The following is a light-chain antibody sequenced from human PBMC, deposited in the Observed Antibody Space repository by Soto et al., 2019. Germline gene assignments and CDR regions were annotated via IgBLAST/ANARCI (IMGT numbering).Light chain of an antibody. CDR1: EDLVNH. J-gene: IGKJ2*01. CDR3: QQYHSVPYT. V-gene: IGKV1-33*01. Sequence: DTQMTQSPSSLSASVGDRVTIPCQASEDLVNHLNWYQQKPGKAPPLLIYEVSNLETGVPSRFSATASGTDFSFTISSLEAEDFATYYCQQYHSVPYTFGGGTKLE. CDR2: EVS.